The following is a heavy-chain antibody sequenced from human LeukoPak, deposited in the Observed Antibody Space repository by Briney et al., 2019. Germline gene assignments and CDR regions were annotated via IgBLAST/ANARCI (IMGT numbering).Heavy chain of an antibody. V-gene: IGHV1-18*01. J-gene: IGHJ3*02. CDR2: ISAYNGNT. Sequence: ASVKVSCKASGYTFTSYGISWVRQAPGQGLEWMGWISAYNGNTNYAQKLQGRVTMTTDTSTSTAYMELRSLRSDDTAVYYCARDLIVGATPSDAFDIWGQGTMVTVSS. CDR3: ARDLIVGATPSDAFDI. D-gene: IGHD1-26*01. CDR1: GYTFTSYG.